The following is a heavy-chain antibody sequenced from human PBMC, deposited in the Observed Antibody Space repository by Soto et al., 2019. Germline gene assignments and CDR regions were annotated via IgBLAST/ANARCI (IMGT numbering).Heavy chain of an antibody. D-gene: IGHD4-17*01. CDR1: GGSISSSSYY. J-gene: IGHJ4*02. CDR3: ARRYGASFDY. V-gene: IGHV4-61*01. CDR2: IYYSVST. Sequence: SETLSLTCTVSGGSISSSSYYWSWIRQPPGKGLEWIGYIYYSVSTNYNPSLKSRVTISVDTSKNQFSLKLSSVTAADTAVYYCARRYGASFDYWGQGTLVTVSS.